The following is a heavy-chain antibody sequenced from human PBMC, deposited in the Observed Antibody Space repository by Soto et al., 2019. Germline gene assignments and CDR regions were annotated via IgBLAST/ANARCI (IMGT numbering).Heavy chain of an antibody. J-gene: IGHJ6*02. V-gene: IGHV3-11*01. D-gene: IGHD3-22*01. CDR1: GFTFSDYY. CDR3: ARDYYDSSGFFGYYYGMDV. CDR2: ISSSGSTI. Sequence: NPGGSLRLSCAASGFTFSDYYMSWIRQAPGKGLEWVSYISSSGSTIYYADSVKGRFTISRDSAKKSLYLQMNSLRAEDTAVYYCARDYYDSSGFFGYYYGMDVWGQGTKVT.